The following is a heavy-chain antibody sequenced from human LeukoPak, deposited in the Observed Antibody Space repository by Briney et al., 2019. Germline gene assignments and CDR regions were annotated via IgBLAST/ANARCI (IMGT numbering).Heavy chain of an antibody. J-gene: IGHJ3*02. D-gene: IGHD6-13*01. Sequence: GGSLRLSCAASGFTFSSYSMHWVRQAPGKGLEWVSYISSSSPISYADSVKGRFTISRDNAKNSLHLQMNSLRDEDTAVYYCARKKYSSTWADAFDIWGQGTMVTVSS. CDR3: ARKKYSSTWADAFDI. CDR1: GFTFSSYS. V-gene: IGHV3-48*02. CDR2: ISSSSPI.